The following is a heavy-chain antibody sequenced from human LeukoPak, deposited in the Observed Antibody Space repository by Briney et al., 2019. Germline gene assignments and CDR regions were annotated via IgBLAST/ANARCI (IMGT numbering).Heavy chain of an antibody. CDR2: IYTRENT. V-gene: IGHV4-61*02. J-gene: IGHJ5*02. Sequence: SETLSLTCTVSGGSVSSGSYFWGWIRQPAGRGLEWFVRIYTRENTNENPSLKRRITITKNTTKTQFSLRLSSVTAAEAASYYCARGHDSDWGSPDLWGQGALVTVPA. CDR1: GGSVSSGSYF. D-gene: IGHD3-16*01. CDR3: ARGHDSDWGSPDL.